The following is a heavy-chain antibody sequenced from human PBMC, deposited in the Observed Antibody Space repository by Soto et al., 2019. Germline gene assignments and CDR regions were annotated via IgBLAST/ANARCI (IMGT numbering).Heavy chain of an antibody. Sequence: QVQLVESGGGVVQPGRSLRLSCAASGFTFSSYGMHWVRQAPGKGLEWVAVISYDGSNKYYADSVKGRFTISRDNSKNTLYLHMNSMRAEDTAVYYCAKDQNDIVVVVAAVEYYFDYWGQGTLVTVSS. CDR2: ISYDGSNK. D-gene: IGHD2-15*01. J-gene: IGHJ4*02. CDR3: AKDQNDIVVVVAAVEYYFDY. CDR1: GFTFSSYG. V-gene: IGHV3-30*18.